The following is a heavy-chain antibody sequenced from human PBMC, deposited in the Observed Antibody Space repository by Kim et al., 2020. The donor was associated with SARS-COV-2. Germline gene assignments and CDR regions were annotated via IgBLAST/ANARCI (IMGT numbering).Heavy chain of an antibody. CDR1: GDIFTTYW. J-gene: IGHJ3*02. V-gene: IGHV5-51*01. CDR2: IYPGDSDT. CDR3: ARRFTPDAFDI. Sequence: GESLKISCQGSGDIFTTYWIGWVRQMPGKGLEWMWIIYPGDSDTRYSPSFQGQVTISADKSISTAYLQWSSLKASDTAMYYFARRFTPDAFDIWGQGTMV.